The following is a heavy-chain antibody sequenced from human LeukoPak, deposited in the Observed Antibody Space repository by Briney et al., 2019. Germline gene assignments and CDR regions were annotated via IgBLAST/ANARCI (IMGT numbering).Heavy chain of an antibody. Sequence: GASVKVSCKTSGYSFTDYYIHWVRQAPGQGLEWMGWINPKSGRTSSARKFQGRVTMTRDPSISTVYMDMAWLTSDDTVIYFCARADFVDAGPYLIGPWGQGTLVTVSS. CDR2: INPKSGRT. J-gene: IGHJ5*02. CDR1: GYSFTDYY. CDR3: ARADFVDAGPYLIGP. V-gene: IGHV1-2*02. D-gene: IGHD3-3*01.